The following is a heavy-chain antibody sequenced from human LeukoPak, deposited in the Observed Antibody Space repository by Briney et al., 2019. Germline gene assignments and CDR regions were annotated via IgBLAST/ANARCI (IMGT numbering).Heavy chain of an antibody. Sequence: GGSLRLSCAAPGFTFSSYSMNWVRQAPGKGLEWVSSISSSSSYIYYADSVKGRFTISRDNAKNSLYLQMNSLRAEDTAVYYCARVDVTHFDYWGQGTLVTVSS. V-gene: IGHV3-21*01. CDR3: ARVDVTHFDY. CDR1: GFTFSSYS. D-gene: IGHD1-14*01. J-gene: IGHJ4*02. CDR2: ISSSSSYI.